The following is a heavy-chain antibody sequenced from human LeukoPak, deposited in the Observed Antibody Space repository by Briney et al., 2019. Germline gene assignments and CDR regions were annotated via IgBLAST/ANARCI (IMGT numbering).Heavy chain of an antibody. CDR3: AKGGSSSPRSTFDY. V-gene: IGHV3-74*01. D-gene: IGHD6-13*01. CDR2: INGDGSTT. J-gene: IGHJ4*02. CDR1: GFTFSSYW. Sequence: GGSLRLSCAASGFTFSSYWMHWVRQAPGKGLVWVSHINGDGSTTSYADSVKGRFTISRDNAKNTVYLQMNSLRAEDTAVYYCAKGGSSSPRSTFDYWGQGTLLTASS.